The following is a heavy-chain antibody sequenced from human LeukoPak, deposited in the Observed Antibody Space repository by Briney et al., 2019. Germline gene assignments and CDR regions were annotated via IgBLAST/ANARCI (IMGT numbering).Heavy chain of an antibody. V-gene: IGHV1-46*01. CDR2: INPSSGAT. D-gene: IGHD3-10*01. CDR1: GYTFTGYY. CDR3: ARGPWGSGKYHIDY. Sequence: ASVKVSCKASGYTFTGYYIHWVRQAPGQGLEWMGIINPSSGATFYARKFQGRVTMTRDTSTNTVYMDLSSLRSEDTAMYYCARGPWGSGKYHIDYWGQGTLVTVSS. J-gene: IGHJ4*02.